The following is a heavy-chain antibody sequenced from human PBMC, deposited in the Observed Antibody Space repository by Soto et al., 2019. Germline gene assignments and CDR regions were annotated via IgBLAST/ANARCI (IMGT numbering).Heavy chain of an antibody. J-gene: IGHJ5*02. Sequence: WWCLGLGCAACGGSVWSYAMGVALQAPGKGLEWVSAISGSGGCTYYADSLKGLFTISRDNSKNTLYLQMNSLRAEDTAVYYCGKDLRIAAPGTLDNPAHRTPDP. CDR2: ISGSGGCT. CDR3: GKDLRIAAPGTLDNPAHRTPDP. V-gene: IGHV3-23*01. CDR1: GGSVWSYA. D-gene: IGHD6-13*01.